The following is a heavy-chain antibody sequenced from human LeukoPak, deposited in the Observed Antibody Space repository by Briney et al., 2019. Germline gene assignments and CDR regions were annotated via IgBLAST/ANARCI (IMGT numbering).Heavy chain of an antibody. CDR2: ITHSGST. CDR3: ARGYSYLDY. D-gene: IGHD5-18*01. CDR1: GGSFSGYY. V-gene: IGHV4-34*01. J-gene: IGHJ4*02. Sequence: SETLSLTCAVYGGSFSGYYWSWIRQPPGKGLEWIGEITHSGSTNYNPSLKSRVTISVDTSKNQFSLKLSSVTAADTAVYYCARGYSYLDYWGQGTLVTVSS.